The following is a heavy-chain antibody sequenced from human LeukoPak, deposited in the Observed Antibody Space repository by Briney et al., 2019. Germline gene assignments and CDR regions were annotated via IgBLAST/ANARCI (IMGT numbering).Heavy chain of an antibody. CDR2: IYSGGST. CDR1: GFTVSSNY. V-gene: IGHV3-53*01. J-gene: IGHJ3*02. D-gene: IGHD3-9*01. Sequence: GGSLRLSCAASGFTVSSNYMSWVRQAPGKGLEWVSVIYSGGSTYYADSVKGRFTISRDNSKNTLYLQMNSLRAEDMAVYYCAREYILTGYAFDIWGQGTMVTVSS. CDR3: AREYILTGYAFDI.